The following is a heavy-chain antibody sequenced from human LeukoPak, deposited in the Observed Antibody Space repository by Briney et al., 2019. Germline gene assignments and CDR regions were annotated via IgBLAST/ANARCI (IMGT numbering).Heavy chain of an antibody. J-gene: IGHJ4*02. D-gene: IGHD3-22*01. CDR3: AREGAYYYDSSGNNY. Sequence: SETLSLTCTVSGGSICSGDYYWSWIRQPPGKGLEWIGYIYYSGSTYYNPSLKSRVTISVDTSKNQFSLKLSSVTAADTAVYYCAREGAYYYDSSGNNYWGQGTLVTVSS. CDR2: IYYSGST. V-gene: IGHV4-30-4*08. CDR1: GGSICSGDYY.